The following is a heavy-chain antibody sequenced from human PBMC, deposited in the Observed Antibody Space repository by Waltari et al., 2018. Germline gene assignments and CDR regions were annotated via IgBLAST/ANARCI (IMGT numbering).Heavy chain of an antibody. V-gene: IGHV4-61*02. J-gene: IGHJ4*02. CDR1: GGSISSGSYY. D-gene: IGHD3-22*01. Sequence: QVQLQEPGPGLAKHSQTLSLTCTVSGGSISSGSYYWSWNRPPAGTGLEWIGRIYTSGSTNYNPSLKSRVTISVDTSKNQFSLKLSSVTAADTAVYYCARDVSSSGRGDFDYWGQGTLVTVSS. CDR2: IYTSGST. CDR3: ARDVSSSGRGDFDY.